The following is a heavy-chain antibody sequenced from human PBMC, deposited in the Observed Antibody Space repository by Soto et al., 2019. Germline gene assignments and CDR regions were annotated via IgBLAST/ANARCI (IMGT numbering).Heavy chain of an antibody. CDR1: GFTFSDYG. V-gene: IGHV3-23*01. CDR3: TRSLITDKYYYGMDV. Sequence: EVQLLESGGGLVQPGGSLRLSCAASGFTFSDYGMSWVRQAPGKGLEWVSGISGGGGTTNYADSVKGRFTISRDNSKNTLYLQMNSLRAEDTAVYYCTRSLITDKYYYGMDVWGQGTTVTVS. CDR2: ISGGGGTT. D-gene: IGHD3-22*01. J-gene: IGHJ6*02.